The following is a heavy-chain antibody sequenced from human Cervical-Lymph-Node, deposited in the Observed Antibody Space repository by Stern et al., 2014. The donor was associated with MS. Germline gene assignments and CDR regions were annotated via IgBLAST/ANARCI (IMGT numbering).Heavy chain of an antibody. V-gene: IGHV3-15*02. CDR1: GFTLSDAW. Sequence: EVQLVESGGALVQPGGSLRLSCAAAGFTLSDAWMSWVRQAPGKGLEGVGRIKSKSDGGTTDYAEPVKGRFTISRDDSKNTLYLQMNSLKTEDTAVYYCTTVMVRGVRRFDPWGQGTLVTVSS. CDR2: IKSKSDGGTT. D-gene: IGHD3-10*01. J-gene: IGHJ5*02. CDR3: TTVMVRGVRRFDP.